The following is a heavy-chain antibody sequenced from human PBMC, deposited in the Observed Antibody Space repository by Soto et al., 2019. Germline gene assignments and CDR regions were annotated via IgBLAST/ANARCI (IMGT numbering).Heavy chain of an antibody. CDR2: IYHSGSS. V-gene: IGHV4-30-4*01. CDR1: GGSINSGDYY. D-gene: IGHD7-27*01. J-gene: IGHJ4*02. Sequence: SETLSLTCTVSGGSINSGDYYWSWIRQPPGKGLEWIGYIYHSGSSYSNPSLKSRVAISVDTSKNQFSLKLSSVTAADTAVYYCAPQTNSGLYFDSWGQGTLVTV. CDR3: APQTNSGLYFDS.